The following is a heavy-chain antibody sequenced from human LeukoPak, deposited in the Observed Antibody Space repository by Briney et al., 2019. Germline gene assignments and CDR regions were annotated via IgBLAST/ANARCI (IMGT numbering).Heavy chain of an antibody. CDR2: ISGSGGST. CDR3: TKEYCSGGSCFYYYYMDV. V-gene: IGHV3-23*01. CDR1: GFTFSSYA. Sequence: GGSLRLSXAASGFTFSSYAMSWVRQAPGKGLEWVSAISGSGGSTYYADSVKGRFTISRDNSKNTLYLQMNSLRAEDTAIYYCTKEYCSGGSCFYYYYMDVWGKGTTVTVSS. J-gene: IGHJ6*03. D-gene: IGHD2-15*01.